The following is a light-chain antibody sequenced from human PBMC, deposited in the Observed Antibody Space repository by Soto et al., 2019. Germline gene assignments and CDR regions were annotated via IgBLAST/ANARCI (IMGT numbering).Light chain of an antibody. J-gene: IGKJ1*01. Sequence: IVMTESAATLSVSPGERGTLSCRASQSVSSNLAGYQQKPGQAPRLLIYGAYTRATGIPARFSGSGSGTEFTLTISSLQSEDFAVYYCQQYNNWPPWTFGQGTKVDI. CDR3: QQYNNWPPWT. CDR1: QSVSSN. V-gene: IGKV3-15*01. CDR2: GAY.